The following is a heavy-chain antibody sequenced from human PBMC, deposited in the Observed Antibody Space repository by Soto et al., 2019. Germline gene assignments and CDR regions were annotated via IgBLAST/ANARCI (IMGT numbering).Heavy chain of an antibody. CDR3: ARDLRRRSPTGFDY. J-gene: IGHJ4*02. D-gene: IGHD1-1*01. V-gene: IGHV4-61*08. CDR2: IYYTGST. Sequence: HVQLQESGPGLVKPSETLSLTCTVSADSVNSRDYYWTWIRQSPGKGLEWIGYIYYTGSTNYNPSLMRRVTISLDTSKNQFSLSLKSVTAADTAVYYCARDLRRRSPTGFDYWGQGIPVIVSS. CDR1: ADSVNSRDYY.